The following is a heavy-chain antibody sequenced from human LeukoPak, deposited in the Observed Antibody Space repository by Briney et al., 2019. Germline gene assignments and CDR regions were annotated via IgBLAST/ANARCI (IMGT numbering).Heavy chain of an antibody. V-gene: IGHV1-2*02. CDR3: ARSAYNYGYVYFDH. CDR2: IDPNSDSI. J-gene: IGHJ4*02. CDR1: GYTFTGCF. D-gene: IGHD5-18*01. Sequence: GASVKVSCKASGYTFTGCFIHYVRQAPGQGLEWMGWIDPNSDSIRYSETFKDRVTMTRDTSTNTAYMELSWLRSDDTAVYYCARSAYNYGYVYFDHWGQGTLVIVSS.